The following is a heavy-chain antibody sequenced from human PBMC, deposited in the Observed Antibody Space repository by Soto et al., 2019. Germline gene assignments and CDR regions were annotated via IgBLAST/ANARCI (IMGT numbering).Heavy chain of an antibody. V-gene: IGHV3-11*01. CDR2: IAGSGSPI. CDR3: TRVTSHGHADY. J-gene: IGHJ4*02. CDR1: GFTFSDYY. Sequence: QVQLVESGGGLVKPGGSLILSCAASGFTFSDYYMSWIRQAPGKGLEWVSYIAGSGSPIFYADYVKGRFTTSRDDAKNSLFRQMNSRRADDTAVYYCTRVTSHGHADYWGQGTLVPVSS.